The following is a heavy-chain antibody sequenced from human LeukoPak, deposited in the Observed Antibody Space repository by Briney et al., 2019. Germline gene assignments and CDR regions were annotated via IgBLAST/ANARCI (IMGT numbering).Heavy chain of an antibody. J-gene: IGHJ3*02. V-gene: IGHV1-69*04. CDR3: ARLVVAATEDAFDI. CDR2: IIPILGIA. Sequence: GASVKVSCKASADTFSSYAISWVRQAPGQGLEWMGRIIPILGIANYAQKFQGRVTITADKSTSTAYMELSSLRSEDTAVYYCARLVVAATEDAFDIWGQGTMVTVSS. CDR1: ADTFSSYA. D-gene: IGHD2-15*01.